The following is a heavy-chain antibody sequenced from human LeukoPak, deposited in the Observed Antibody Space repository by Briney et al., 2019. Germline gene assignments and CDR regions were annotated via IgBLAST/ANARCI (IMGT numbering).Heavy chain of an antibody. CDR2: ISSNEGST. CDR3: ARDRYSSPLYFDY. Sequence: GGSLRLSCAASGFTFSSYAMHWVRQAPGKGLEYVSAISSNEGSTYYANSVKGRFTISRNNSKNTLYPQMGSLRAEDMAVYYCARDRYSSPLYFDYWGQGTLVTVSS. J-gene: IGHJ4*02. V-gene: IGHV3-64*01. CDR1: GFTFSSYA. D-gene: IGHD6-13*01.